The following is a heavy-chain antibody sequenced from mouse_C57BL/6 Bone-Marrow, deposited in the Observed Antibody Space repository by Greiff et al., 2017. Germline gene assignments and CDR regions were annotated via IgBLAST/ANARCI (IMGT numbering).Heavy chain of an antibody. V-gene: IGHV1-76*01. CDR1: GYTFTDYY. D-gene: IGHD2-3*01. J-gene: IGHJ3*01. Sequence: QVQLKESGAELVRPGASVKLSCKASGYTFTDYYINWVKQRPGQGLEWIARIYPGSGNTYYNEKFKGKATLTAEKSSSTAYMQLSSLTSEDSAVYFCAREGWLPSFAYWGQGTLVTVSA. CDR3: AREGWLPSFAY. CDR2: IYPGSGNT.